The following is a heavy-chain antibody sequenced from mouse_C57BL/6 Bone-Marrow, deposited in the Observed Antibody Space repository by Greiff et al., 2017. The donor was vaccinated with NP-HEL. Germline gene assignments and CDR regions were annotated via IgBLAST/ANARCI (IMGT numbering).Heavy chain of an antibody. CDR1: GYTFTSYW. CDR3: ARRGGYHWYFDV. J-gene: IGHJ1*03. V-gene: IGHV1-55*01. CDR2: IYPGSGST. Sequence: QLQQPGAELVKPGASVKMSCKASGYTFTSYWITWVKQRPGQGLEWIGDIYPGSGSTNYNEKFKSKATLTVDTSSSTAYMQLSSLTSEDSAVYYCARRGGYHWYFDVWGTGTTVTVSS. D-gene: IGHD2-14*01.